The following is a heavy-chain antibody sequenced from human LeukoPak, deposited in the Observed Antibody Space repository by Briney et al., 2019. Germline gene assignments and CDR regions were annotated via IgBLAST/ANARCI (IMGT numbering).Heavy chain of an antibody. CDR1: GFTFSDYY. D-gene: IGHD6-13*01. J-gene: IGHJ4*02. CDR3: ARSHPYSSSWYGSVYFDY. Sequence: GGSLRLSCAASGFTFSDYYMSWIRQAPGKGREWVSYISSSGNTIYYADSVKGRFTISRDNAKNSLYLQMNSLRAEDTAVYYCARSHPYSSSWYGSVYFDYWGQGTLVTVSS. V-gene: IGHV3-11*01. CDR2: ISSSGNTI.